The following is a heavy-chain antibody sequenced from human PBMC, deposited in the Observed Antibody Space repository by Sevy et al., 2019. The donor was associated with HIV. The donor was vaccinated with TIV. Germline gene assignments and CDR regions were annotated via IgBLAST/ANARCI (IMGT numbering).Heavy chain of an antibody. D-gene: IGHD3-16*01. CDR2: ISGSGGTT. Sequence: GGSLRLSCAASGFTFSNYAMTWVRQAPGEGLEWVSVISGSGGTTYHADSVKGRFTISRDNSKNTVYLQMNSLRVEDTAVYYCAKVGSEISAFYGHYWGQGTLVTVSS. V-gene: IGHV3-23*01. J-gene: IGHJ4*02. CDR3: AKVGSEISAFYGHY. CDR1: GFTFSNYA.